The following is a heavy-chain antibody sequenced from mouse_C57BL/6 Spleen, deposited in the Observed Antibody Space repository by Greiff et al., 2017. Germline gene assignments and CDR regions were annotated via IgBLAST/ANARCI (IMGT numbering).Heavy chain of an antibody. Sequence: EVKLMESGPGLAKPSQTLSLTCSVTGYSITSDYWNWIRKFPGNKLEYMGYIRYSGSTYYTPSLKSRISITRDKTKNQNYLQWDSVNTEERATYNCARGKNLGDFDYWGQGTTLTVSS. V-gene: IGHV3-8*01. CDR1: GYSITSDY. J-gene: IGHJ2*01. CDR2: IRYSGST. D-gene: IGHD4-1*01. CDR3: ARGKNLGDFDY.